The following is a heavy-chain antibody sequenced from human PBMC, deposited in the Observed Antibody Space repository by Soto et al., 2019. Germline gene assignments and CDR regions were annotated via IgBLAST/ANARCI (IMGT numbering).Heavy chain of an antibody. Sequence: QVQLVQSGAEVKKPGSSVKVSCKASGGTFSSYTISWVRQAPGQGLEWMGRIIPILGIANYAQKFQGRVTITADKSTSTDDMELSSLRSEDTAVYYCARLRGWLQLYGMDVWGQGTTVTVSS. V-gene: IGHV1-69*02. J-gene: IGHJ6*02. D-gene: IGHD5-12*01. CDR2: IIPILGIA. CDR3: ARLRGWLQLYGMDV. CDR1: GGTFSSYT.